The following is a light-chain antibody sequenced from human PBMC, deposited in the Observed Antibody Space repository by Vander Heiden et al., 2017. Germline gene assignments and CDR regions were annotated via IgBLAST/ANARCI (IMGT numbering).Light chain of an antibody. V-gene: IGKV1-39*01. Sequence: DIKMTQSPSSLSASVGNRVTITCQASQGISTYFNWYQQKPGKAPKLLIYAASSLQSGVPSRFSGSGSGTDFTLTISSLQPEDFATYYCQQTDTAPLTFGQGTKIEIK. CDR1: QGISTY. CDR3: QQTDTAPLT. J-gene: IGKJ1*01. CDR2: AAS.